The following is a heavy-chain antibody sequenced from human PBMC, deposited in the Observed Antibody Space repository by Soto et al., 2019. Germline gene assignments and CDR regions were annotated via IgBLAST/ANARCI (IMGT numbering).Heavy chain of an antibody. CDR3: ARQPPSGYYYYGMDV. CDR2: IYYSGST. V-gene: IGHV4-31*01. J-gene: IGHJ6*02. Sequence: QVQLQESGPGLVKPSQTLSLTCTVSGGSISSGGYYWSWIRQHPGKGLEWIGYIYYSGSTYYNPSPKSPVNIAVDPAKNQFSPKLRSGAAADTAVYYCARQPPSGYYYYGMDVWGQGTTVTVSS. CDR1: GGSISSGGYY.